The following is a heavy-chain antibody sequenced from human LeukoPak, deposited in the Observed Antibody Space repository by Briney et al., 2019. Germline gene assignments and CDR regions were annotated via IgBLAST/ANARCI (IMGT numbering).Heavy chain of an antibody. CDR1: GESISGFY. CDR3: ARVYYSRSYDYWYFDL. Sequence: SETLSLTCTVSGESISGFYWTWIRQPPGKGLEWIGYIYYSGNTNYNPSLKSRVTISVDTSKNQFSLKLSSVTAADAAVYYCARVYYSRSYDYWYFDLWGRGTLVTVSS. CDR2: IYYSGNT. V-gene: IGHV4-59*01. J-gene: IGHJ2*01. D-gene: IGHD6-13*01.